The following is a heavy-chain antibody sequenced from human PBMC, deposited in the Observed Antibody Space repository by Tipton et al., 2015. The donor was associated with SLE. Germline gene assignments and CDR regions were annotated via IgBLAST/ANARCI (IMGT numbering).Heavy chain of an antibody. CDR1: GGSFSGYY. D-gene: IGHD1-14*01. J-gene: IGHJ4*02. Sequence: LRLSCAVYGGSFSGYYWSWIRQPPGKGLEWIGEINHSGSTNYNPSLKSRVTISVDTSKNQFSLKLSSVTAADTAVYYCATGNVGVPLGYWGQGTLVTVSS. V-gene: IGHV4-34*01. CDR2: INHSGST. CDR3: ATGNVGVPLGY.